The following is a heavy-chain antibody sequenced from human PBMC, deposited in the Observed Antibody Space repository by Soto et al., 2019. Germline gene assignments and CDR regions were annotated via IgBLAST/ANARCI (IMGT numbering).Heavy chain of an antibody. D-gene: IGHD4-17*01. CDR3: ARDRFLYGDY. CDR1: GGTFNTYG. J-gene: IGHJ4*01. V-gene: IGHV1-69*18. Sequence: QVQLVQSGAEVKKPGSSVKVSCMTFGGTFNTYGISWVRQAPGQGLEWKGRIIPVFGKPKYAQKVQGRVTISADESTNTGYMELRGLRSDDTAIYYCARDRFLYGDY. CDR2: IIPVFGKP.